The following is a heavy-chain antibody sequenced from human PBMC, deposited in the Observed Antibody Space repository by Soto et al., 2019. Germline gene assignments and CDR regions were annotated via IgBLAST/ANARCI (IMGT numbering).Heavy chain of an antibody. J-gene: IGHJ4*02. CDR2: ISYDGSNK. D-gene: IGHD3-3*01. V-gene: IGHV3-30*18. CDR3: AKDRAGDIYVAARSGLDY. Sequence: GGSLRLSCAASGFTFFSYGMHWARQAPGKGLEWVAVISYDGSNKYYGDSVKGRFTISRDNSKNTLYLQMNSLRADDTAEYYCAKDRAGDIYVAARSGLDYWGQGTLVTVSS. CDR1: GFTFFSYG.